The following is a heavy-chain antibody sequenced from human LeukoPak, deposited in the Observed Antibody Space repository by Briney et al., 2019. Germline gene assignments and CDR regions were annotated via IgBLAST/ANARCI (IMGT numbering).Heavy chain of an antibody. V-gene: IGHV3-7*01. CDR3: ARDRGPYYDFWSGYYRAILFDY. J-gene: IGHJ4*02. Sequence: GGSLRLSCAASGFTFSSYWMSWVRQAPGKGLEWVANIKQDGSEKYYVGSVKGRFTISRDNAKNSLYLQMNSLRAEDTAVYYCARDRGPYYDFWSGYYRAILFDYWGQGTLVTVSS. CDR2: IKQDGSEK. CDR1: GFTFSSYW. D-gene: IGHD3-3*01.